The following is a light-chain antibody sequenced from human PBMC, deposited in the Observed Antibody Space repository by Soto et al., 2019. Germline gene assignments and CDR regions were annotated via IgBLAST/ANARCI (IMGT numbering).Light chain of an antibody. V-gene: IGKV3-15*01. CDR2: GAS. CDR3: QQSNNWPDT. J-gene: IGKJ4*01. CDR1: QNINSD. Sequence: EIVFTPSPCTLSLTPGERASLSCRASQNINSDYFAWYQQKPGQAPRLLIYGASTRATGIPARFSGSGSGTEFTLTISSLQSEDFAVYYCQQSNNWPDTFGGGAKVAIK.